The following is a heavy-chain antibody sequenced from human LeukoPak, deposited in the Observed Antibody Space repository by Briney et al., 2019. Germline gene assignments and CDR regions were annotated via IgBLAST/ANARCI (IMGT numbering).Heavy chain of an antibody. CDR2: IYYSGNT. CDR1: GGSISSSSYY. Sequence: SETLSLTCTDSGGSISSSSYYWGWIRQPPGKGLEWIGIIYYSGNTYCNPSLKSRVTISVDTSKNHFSLKLSSVTAADTAVYYCARRGYGASRRYFDFWGQGTLVTVSS. V-gene: IGHV4-39*02. D-gene: IGHD4/OR15-4a*01. CDR3: ARRGYGASRRYFDF. J-gene: IGHJ4*02.